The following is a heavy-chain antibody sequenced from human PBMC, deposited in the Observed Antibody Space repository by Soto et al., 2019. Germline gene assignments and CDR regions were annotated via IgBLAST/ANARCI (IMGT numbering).Heavy chain of an antibody. CDR2: IGTAGDT. CDR1: GFTFSSYD. D-gene: IGHD6-19*01. Sequence: EVQLVESGGGLVQPGGSLRLSCAASGFTFSSYDMHWVRQATGKGLEWVSAIGTAGDTYYPGSVKGRFTISRENAKNSLYLQMNSLRAGDTAVYYCARGPIAVAGPYFDYWSQGTLVTVSS. V-gene: IGHV3-13*01. J-gene: IGHJ4*02. CDR3: ARGPIAVAGPYFDY.